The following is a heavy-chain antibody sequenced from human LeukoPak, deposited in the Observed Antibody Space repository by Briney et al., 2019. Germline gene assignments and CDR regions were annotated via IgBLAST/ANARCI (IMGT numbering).Heavy chain of an antibody. CDR2: ISGSGGST. CDR3: AKDSDYGDYGGHFQH. D-gene: IGHD4-17*01. V-gene: IGHV3-23*01. Sequence: PGGSLRLSCEASGFTFSSNAMSWVRQAPGKGLEWVSAISGSGGSTYYADSVKGRFTISRDNSKNTLYLQMNSLRAEDTAVYYCAKDSDYGDYGGHFQHWGQGTLVTVSS. CDR1: GFTFSSNA. J-gene: IGHJ1*01.